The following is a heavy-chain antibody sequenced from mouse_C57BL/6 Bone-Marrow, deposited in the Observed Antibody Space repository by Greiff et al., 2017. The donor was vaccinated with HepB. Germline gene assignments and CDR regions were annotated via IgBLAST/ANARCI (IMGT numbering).Heavy chain of an antibody. Sequence: EVKLVESGPGMVKPSQSLSLTCTVTGYSITSGYDWHWIRHFPGNKLEWMGYISYSGSTNYNPSLKSRISITHDTSKNHFFLKLNSVTTEDTATYYCARMGQLAWFAYWGQGTLVTVSA. V-gene: IGHV3-1*01. CDR1: GYSITSGYD. CDR2: ISYSGST. J-gene: IGHJ3*01. D-gene: IGHD3-2*01. CDR3: ARMGQLAWFAY.